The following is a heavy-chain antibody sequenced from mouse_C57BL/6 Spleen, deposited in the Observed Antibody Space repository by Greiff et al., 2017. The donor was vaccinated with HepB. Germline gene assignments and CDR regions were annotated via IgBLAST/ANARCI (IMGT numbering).Heavy chain of an antibody. CDR3: ARVRGNYVAHYAMDY. CDR2: ISYDGSN. CDR1: GYSITSGYY. V-gene: IGHV3-6*01. J-gene: IGHJ4*01. D-gene: IGHD1-3*01. Sequence: DVKLVESGPGLVKPSQSLSLTCSVTGYSITSGYYWNWIRQFPGNKLEWMGYISYDGSNNYNPSLKNRISITRDTSKNQFFLKLNSVTTEDTATYYCARVRGNYVAHYAMDYWGQGTSVTVSS.